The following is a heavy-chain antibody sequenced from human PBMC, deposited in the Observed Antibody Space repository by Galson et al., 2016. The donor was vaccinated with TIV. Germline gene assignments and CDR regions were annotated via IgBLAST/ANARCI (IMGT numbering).Heavy chain of an antibody. CDR3: AWGGTDYGGSGYLDY. V-gene: IGHV1-46*01. CDR2: ISPSGSRT. D-gene: IGHD4-23*01. J-gene: IGHJ4*02. Sequence: SVKVSCKASTYTSTNYYMHWVRQAPGQGLEWMGIISPSGSRTTFAPNFLGRLTMTRDTSTSTVYMALSSLRSEDTAVYYWAWGGTDYGGSGYLDYWGQGTLVTVSS. CDR1: TYTSTNYY.